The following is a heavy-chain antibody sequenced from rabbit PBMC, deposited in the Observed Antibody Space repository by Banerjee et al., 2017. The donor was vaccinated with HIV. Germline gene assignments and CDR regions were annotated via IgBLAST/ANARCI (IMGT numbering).Heavy chain of an antibody. V-gene: IGHV1S45*01. CDR2: IYTGDGRT. Sequence: QEQLEESGGDLVKPEGSLTLTCTASGFSFSSSYWISWVRQAPGKGLEWIASIYTGDGRTDYASWAKGRFTISKTSSTTVTLQMTSLTAADTATYFCVRVVAGVYFNLWGPGTLVTVS. J-gene: IGHJ4*01. D-gene: IGHD4-1*01. CDR3: VRVVAGVYFNL. CDR1: GFSFSSSYW.